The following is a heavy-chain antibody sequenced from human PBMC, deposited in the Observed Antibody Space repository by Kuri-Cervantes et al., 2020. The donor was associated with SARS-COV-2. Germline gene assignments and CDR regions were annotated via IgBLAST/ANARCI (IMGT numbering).Heavy chain of an antibody. V-gene: IGHV3-21*01. CDR2: ISSSSSYI. J-gene: IGHJ4*02. CDR1: GFTFSSYS. Sequence: ETLSLTCAASGFTFSSYSMNWVRQAPGKGLEWVSSISSSSSYIYYADSVKGRFTISRDNAKNSLYLQMNSLRVDDTAVYYCAKLTRREDYNPFDFWGQGTLVTVSS. D-gene: IGHD4-11*01. CDR3: AKLTRREDYNPFDF.